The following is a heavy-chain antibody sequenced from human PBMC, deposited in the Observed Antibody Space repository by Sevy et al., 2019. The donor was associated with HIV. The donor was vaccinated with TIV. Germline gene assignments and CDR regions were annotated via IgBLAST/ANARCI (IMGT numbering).Heavy chain of an antibody. CDR2: IYPDDSDT. J-gene: IGHJ4*02. D-gene: IGHD3-22*01. V-gene: IGHV5-51*07. CDR1: GYSFTSHW. Sequence: GEPLKISCKGSGYSFTSHWIGWVHHMPGKGLEWMGIIYPDDSDTRHSPSFQGQVTFSADKSISTAYLQWSSLKASDTAMYYCATSRSGYFDSSGYYIYWGQGTLVTVSS. CDR3: ATSRSGYFDSSGYYIY.